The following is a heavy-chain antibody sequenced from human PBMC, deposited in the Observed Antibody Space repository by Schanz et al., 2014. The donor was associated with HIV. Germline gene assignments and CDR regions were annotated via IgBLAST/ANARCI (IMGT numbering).Heavy chain of an antibody. CDR3: AKENPINYYSHGGPFDI. Sequence: EVQLVESGGGLVQPGGSLRLSCAASGFTFSSYWMHWVRQAPGKGLVWVSRINSDGSSTSYADSVKGRFTISRDNAKNTLYLQMNSLRAEDTAVYYCAKENPINYYSHGGPFDIWGQGTMLTVSS. D-gene: IGHD3-10*01. J-gene: IGHJ3*02. CDR1: GFTFSSYW. V-gene: IGHV3-74*01. CDR2: INSDGSST.